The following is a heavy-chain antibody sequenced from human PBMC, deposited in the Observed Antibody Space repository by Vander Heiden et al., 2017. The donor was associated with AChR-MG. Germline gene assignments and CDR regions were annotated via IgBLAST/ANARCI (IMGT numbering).Heavy chain of an antibody. D-gene: IGHD3-3*01. J-gene: IGHJ6*02. CDR1: GGSISSSSYY. CDR3: AGLRITIFGVVPDYYGMDV. Sequence: QLQLQESGPGLVKPSETLSLTCTVSGGSISSSSYYWGWIRQPPGKGLEWIGSIYYSGSTYYNPSLKSRVTISVDTSKNQFSLKLSSVTAADTAVYYCAGLRITIFGVVPDYYGMDVWGQGTTVTVSS. CDR2: IYYSGST. V-gene: IGHV4-39*01.